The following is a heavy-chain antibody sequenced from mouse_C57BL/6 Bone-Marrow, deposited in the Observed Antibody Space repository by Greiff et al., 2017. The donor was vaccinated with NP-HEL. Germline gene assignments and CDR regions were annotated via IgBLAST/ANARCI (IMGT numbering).Heavy chain of an antibody. CDR3: VRDLYGRFAY. J-gene: IGHJ3*01. V-gene: IGHV10-1*01. Sequence: EVQGVESGGGLVQPKGSLKLSCAASGFSFNTYAMNWVRQAPGKGLEWVARIRSKSNNYATYYADSVKDRFTISRDDSESMLYLQMNNLKTEDTAMYYCVRDLYGRFAYWGQGTLVTVSA. CDR1: GFSFNTYA. CDR2: IRSKSNNYAT. D-gene: IGHD2-10*02.